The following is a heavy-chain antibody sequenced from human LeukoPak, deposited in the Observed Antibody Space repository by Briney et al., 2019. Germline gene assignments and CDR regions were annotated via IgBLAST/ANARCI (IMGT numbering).Heavy chain of an antibody. CDR1: GFTFSSYW. CDR2: INSDGSST. J-gene: IGHJ4*02. Sequence: PGGSLRLSCAASGFTFSSYWMHWVRQAPGKGLVWVSRINSDGSSTSYADSVKGRFTISRDNSKNTLYLQMNSLRAEDTAIYYCAKASVAGIHFDYWGQGTLVTVSS. V-gene: IGHV3-74*01. D-gene: IGHD6-19*01. CDR3: AKASVAGIHFDY.